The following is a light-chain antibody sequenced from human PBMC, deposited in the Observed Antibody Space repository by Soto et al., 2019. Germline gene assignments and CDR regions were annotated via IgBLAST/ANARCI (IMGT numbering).Light chain of an antibody. CDR1: QRISSSY. Sequence: IVLTQCPGTLSLSPGGISTLSCRASQRISSSYLAWYQQKPGQAPRLLIYGASSRATAITDRFSGSGSETDFTLTISRLEPEDSAVYYCQQYDDSPGTFGQGTKVEIK. CDR2: GAS. CDR3: QQYDDSPGT. V-gene: IGKV3-20*01. J-gene: IGKJ1*01.